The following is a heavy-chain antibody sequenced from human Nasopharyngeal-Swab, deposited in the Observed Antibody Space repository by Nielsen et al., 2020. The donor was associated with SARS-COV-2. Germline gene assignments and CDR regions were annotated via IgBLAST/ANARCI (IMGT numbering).Heavy chain of an antibody. CDR1: GCTFTSYD. CDR2: MNPNSGNT. J-gene: IGHJ6*02. V-gene: IGHV1-8*01. Sequence: ASVKVSCKASGCTFTSYDINWVRQATGQGLEWMGWMNPNSGNTGYAQKFQGRVTMTRNTSISTAYMELSSLRSEDTAVYYCARHPITIFGVVIDYYYYGMDVWGQGTTVTVSS. D-gene: IGHD3-3*01. CDR3: ARHPITIFGVVIDYYYYGMDV.